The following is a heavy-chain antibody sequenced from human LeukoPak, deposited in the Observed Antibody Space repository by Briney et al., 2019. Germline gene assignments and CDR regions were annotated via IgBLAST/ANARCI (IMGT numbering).Heavy chain of an antibody. D-gene: IGHD3-22*01. Sequence: ASVKVSCKASGGTFSSYAISWVRQAPGEGLEWMGGIIPIFGTANYAQKFQGRVTITADESTSTAYMELSSLRSEDTAVYYCARGDSSGYYSSFGYWGQGTLVTVSS. V-gene: IGHV1-69*13. CDR3: ARGDSSGYYSSFGY. J-gene: IGHJ4*02. CDR2: IIPIFGTA. CDR1: GGTFSSYA.